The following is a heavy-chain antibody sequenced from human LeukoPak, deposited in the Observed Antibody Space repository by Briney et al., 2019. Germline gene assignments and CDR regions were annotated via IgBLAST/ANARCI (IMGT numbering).Heavy chain of an antibody. J-gene: IGHJ4*02. Sequence: GGSLRLSCAASGFTFSSYWMHWVRQAPGKGLVWVSRINSDESSTSYADSVKGRFTISRDNAKNTLYLQMNSLRAEDTAVYYCARGRRYSSSWEDDYWGQGTLVTVSS. CDR3: ARGRRYSSSWEDDY. V-gene: IGHV3-74*01. CDR1: GFTFSSYW. CDR2: INSDESST. D-gene: IGHD6-13*01.